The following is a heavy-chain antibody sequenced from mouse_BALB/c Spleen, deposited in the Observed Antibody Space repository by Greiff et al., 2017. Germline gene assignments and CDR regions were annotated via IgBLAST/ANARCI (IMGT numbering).Heavy chain of an antibody. CDR1: GYSITSDYA. CDR2: ISYSGST. Sequence: VQLKESGPGLVKPSQSLSLTCTVTGYSITSDYAWNWIRQFPGNKLEWMGYISYSGSTSYNPSLKSRISITRDTSKNQFFLQLNSVTTEDTATYYCAREGYYVYYYAMDYWGQGTSVTVSS. D-gene: IGHD2-3*01. V-gene: IGHV3-2*02. CDR3: AREGYYVYYYAMDY. J-gene: IGHJ4*01.